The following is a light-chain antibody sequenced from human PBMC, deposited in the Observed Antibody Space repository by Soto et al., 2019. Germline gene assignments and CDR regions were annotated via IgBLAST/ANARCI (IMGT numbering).Light chain of an antibody. Sequence: QSVLTQPPSVSGAPGQRVTISCTGSSSNIGAGYVVHWYQQLPGAAPKLLIFSDNNRPSGVPDRFSGSKSGTSASLAITGLRAEDEADYYCQSYDNNFVFGTGTKVTVL. J-gene: IGLJ1*01. CDR1: SSNIGAGYV. V-gene: IGLV1-40*01. CDR2: SDN. CDR3: QSYDNNFV.